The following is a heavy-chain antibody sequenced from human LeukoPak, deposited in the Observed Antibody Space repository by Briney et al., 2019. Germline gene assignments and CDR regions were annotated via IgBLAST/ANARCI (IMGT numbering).Heavy chain of an antibody. V-gene: IGHV4-39*07. CDR1: GGSISSGGYY. CDR3: ARGTLQYDSSGYYEDY. D-gene: IGHD3-22*01. Sequence: PSETLSLTCTVSGGSISSGGYYWSWIRQPPGKGLEWIGEINHSGSTNYNPSLKSRVTISVDTSKNQFSLKLSSVTAADTAVYYCARGTLQYDSSGYYEDYWGQGTLVTVSS. J-gene: IGHJ4*02. CDR2: INHSGST.